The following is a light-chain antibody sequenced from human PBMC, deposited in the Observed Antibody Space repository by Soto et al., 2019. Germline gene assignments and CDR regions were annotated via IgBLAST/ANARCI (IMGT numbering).Light chain of an antibody. V-gene: IGLV2-14*01. CDR2: EVS. Sequence: QSVPTQPASVSGSPGQSINISCTGTSSDVGGYNYVSLYQHHPGKAPKLMIYEVSDRPSGVSNRFSGSKSGNTASLTISGLQAEDEADYYCSSYTSSSTLYVFGTGTKVPVL. CDR1: SSDVGGYNY. CDR3: SSYTSSSTLYV. J-gene: IGLJ1*01.